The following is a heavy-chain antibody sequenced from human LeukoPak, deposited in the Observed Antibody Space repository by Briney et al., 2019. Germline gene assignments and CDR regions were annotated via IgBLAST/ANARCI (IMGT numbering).Heavy chain of an antibody. CDR2: TYYSGST. CDR1: GGSISSSNYF. Sequence: SETLSLTYTVSGGSISSSNYFWGWIRQPPGKGLEWIGSTYYSGSTYYNPSLKSRVTISVDTSKNQFSLNLNSVTAADTAVYYCARLSSSWILDYWGQGTLVTVSS. D-gene: IGHD6-13*01. CDR3: ARLSSSWILDY. V-gene: IGHV4-39*01. J-gene: IGHJ4*02.